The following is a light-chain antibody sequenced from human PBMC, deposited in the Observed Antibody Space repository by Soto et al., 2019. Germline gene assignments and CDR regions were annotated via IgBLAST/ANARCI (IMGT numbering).Light chain of an antibody. CDR3: QSYDSSTVV. CDR2: EDK. V-gene: IGLV6-57*04. CDR1: SGSIASNY. J-gene: IGLJ2*01. Sequence: NFMLTQPHSVSESPGKTVTISCTRSSGSIASNYVQWYQQRPGSAPTTVIYEDKQRPSGVPDRFSGSTDGSSNSASLTISGLQPEDEGDYYCQSYDSSTVVFGGGTKLPVL.